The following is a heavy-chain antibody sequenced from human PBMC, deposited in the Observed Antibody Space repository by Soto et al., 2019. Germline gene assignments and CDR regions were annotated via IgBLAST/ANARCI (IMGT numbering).Heavy chain of an antibody. V-gene: IGHV3-33*01. Sequence: QVRLVESGGGVVQPGRSLRLSCAGSGFTFSVHGIHWVRQAPGKGLEWVAVIWYDGSNKYYADSVKGRFTISRDNSKNTLYLQMNSLRAADTAVYYCARDGLGFWSGSGGMDVWGQGTTVTVSS. J-gene: IGHJ6*02. CDR1: GFTFSVHG. D-gene: IGHD3-3*01. CDR3: ARDGLGFWSGSGGMDV. CDR2: IWYDGSNK.